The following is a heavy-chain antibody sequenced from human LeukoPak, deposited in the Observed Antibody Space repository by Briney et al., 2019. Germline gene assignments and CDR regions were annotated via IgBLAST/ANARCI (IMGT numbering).Heavy chain of an antibody. D-gene: IGHD3-22*01. CDR3: AKGPAYYYDSSGYFHVDY. Sequence: PGGSLRLSCAASGFTFSSYGMHWVRQAPGKGLEWVAVISYDGSNKYYADSVKGRFTISRDNSKNTLYLQMNSLRAEDTAVYYCAKGPAYYYDSSGYFHVDYWGQGTLVTVSS. CDR2: ISYDGSNK. J-gene: IGHJ4*02. V-gene: IGHV3-30*18. CDR1: GFTFSSYG.